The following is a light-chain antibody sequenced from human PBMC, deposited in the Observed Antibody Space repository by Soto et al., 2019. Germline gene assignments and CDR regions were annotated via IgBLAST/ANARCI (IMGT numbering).Light chain of an antibody. Sequence: EIVMTQSPATLSVSPGEIATLSFSASQSASSYLAWYQQKPGQAPRLLIYGASTRATDIPARFSGSGSGTEFTLAISSLQSEDFALYYCQQYNNWPLTFGGGTKVDIK. CDR2: GAS. CDR1: QSASSY. J-gene: IGKJ4*01. V-gene: IGKV3-15*01. CDR3: QQYNNWPLT.